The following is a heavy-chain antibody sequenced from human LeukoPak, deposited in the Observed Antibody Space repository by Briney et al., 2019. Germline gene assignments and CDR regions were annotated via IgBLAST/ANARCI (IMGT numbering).Heavy chain of an antibody. V-gene: IGHV4-30-4*08. CDR2: IYYSGST. CDR1: GGSISSGDYY. D-gene: IGHD4-11*01. CDR3: ARVENDYSKGIDY. J-gene: IGHJ4*02. Sequence: PSETLSLTCTVSGGSISSGDYYWSWIRQPPGKGLEWIGYIYYSGSTYYNPSLKSRVTISVDTSKNQFSLKLSSVTAADTAVYYCARVENDYSKGIDYWGQGTLVTVSS.